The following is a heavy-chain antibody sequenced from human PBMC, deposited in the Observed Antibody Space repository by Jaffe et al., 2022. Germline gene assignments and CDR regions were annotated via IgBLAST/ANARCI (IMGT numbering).Heavy chain of an antibody. V-gene: IGHV3-30*02. CDR2: IRYDGSNK. D-gene: IGHD4-17*01. CDR3: AKGDYGDCVDY. J-gene: IGHJ4*02. CDR1: GFTFSSYG. Sequence: QVQLVESGGGVVQPGGSLRLSCAASGFTFSSYGMHWVRQAPGKGLEWVAFIRYDGSNKYYADSVKGRFTISRDNSKNTLYLQMNSLRAEDTAVYYCAKGDYGDCVDYWGQGTLVTVSS.